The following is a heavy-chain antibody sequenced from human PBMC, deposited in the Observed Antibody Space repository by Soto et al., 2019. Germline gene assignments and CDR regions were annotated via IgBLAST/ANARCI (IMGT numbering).Heavy chain of an antibody. J-gene: IGHJ5*02. CDR2: IYYSGST. Sequence: NPLETLSLTCTVSCGSISSSSYYWGWIRQPPGKGLEWIGSIYYSGSTYYNPSLKSRVTISVDTSKNQFSLKLSSVTAADTAVYYCARHDMVRGPSRGFDPWGQGTLVTVSS. CDR1: CGSISSSSYY. D-gene: IGHD3-10*01. V-gene: IGHV4-39*01. CDR3: ARHDMVRGPSRGFDP.